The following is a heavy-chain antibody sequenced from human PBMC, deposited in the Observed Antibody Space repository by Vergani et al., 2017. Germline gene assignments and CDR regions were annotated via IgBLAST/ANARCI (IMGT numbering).Heavy chain of an antibody. CDR3: ARDSWLLWFGDPAGEYYGMDV. V-gene: IGHV4-59*01. D-gene: IGHD3-10*01. J-gene: IGHJ6*02. CDR2: IYYSGST. Sequence: QVQLQESGPGLVKPSETLSLTCTVSGGSISSYYWSWIRQPPGKGLGWIGYIYYSGSTNYNPSLKSRVTISVDTSKNQFSLKLSSVTAADTAVYYCARDSWLLWFGDPAGEYYGMDVWGQGTTVTVSS. CDR1: GGSISSYY.